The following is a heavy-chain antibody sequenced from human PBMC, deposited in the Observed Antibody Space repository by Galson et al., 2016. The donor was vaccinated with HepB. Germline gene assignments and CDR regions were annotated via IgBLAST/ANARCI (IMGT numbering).Heavy chain of an antibody. D-gene: IGHD4-17*01. V-gene: IGHV2-70*11. CDR3: ARAYGRAPPY. CDR2: IDWENDK. CDR1: GFSLSTSGLC. Sequence: PALVKPTQTLTLTCSFSGFSLSTSGLCVSWIRQAPGKALEWLARIDWENDKTYNTSLETRLTIPKDTTKNQVALTMTNMDPVDTGTYYCARAYGRAPPYWGRGTLATVSA. J-gene: IGHJ1*01.